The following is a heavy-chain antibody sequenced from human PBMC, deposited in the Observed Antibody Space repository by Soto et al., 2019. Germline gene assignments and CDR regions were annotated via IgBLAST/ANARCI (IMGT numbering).Heavy chain of an antibody. CDR3: ARLYGLGLWFGELLGSNSTDV. Sequence: HPGGSPRLSCAAYGVTFSSYGMHWVRQAPGKGLEWVAVIWYDGSNKYYADSVKGRFTISRDNSKNTLYLQMNSLRAEDTAVYYCARLYGLGLWFGELLGSNSTDVSGTGPAVTVAS. CDR2: IWYDGSNK. CDR1: GVTFSSYG. D-gene: IGHD3-10*01. V-gene: IGHV3-33*01. J-gene: IGHJ6*03.